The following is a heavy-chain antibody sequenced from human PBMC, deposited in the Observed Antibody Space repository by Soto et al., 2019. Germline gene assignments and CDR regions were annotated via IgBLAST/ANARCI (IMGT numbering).Heavy chain of an antibody. Sequence: SETLSLTCTVSGGSISSYYWSWIRQPPGKGLEWIGYIYYSGSTNYNPSLKSRVTISVDTSKNQFSLKLSSVTAADTAAYYCARSQAGASVGYYYSTDVWGKGTTVSVSS. CDR3: ARSQAGASVGYYYSTDV. J-gene: IGHJ6*03. V-gene: IGHV4-59*08. CDR1: GGSISSYY. D-gene: IGHD1-26*01. CDR2: IYYSGST.